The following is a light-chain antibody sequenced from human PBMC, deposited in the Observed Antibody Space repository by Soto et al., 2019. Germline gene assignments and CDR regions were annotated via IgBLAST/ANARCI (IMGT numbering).Light chain of an antibody. Sequence: DIQMTQSPSTLSASVGDRVTITCRASQSVSTWLAWYQQKPGKAPKLLIYDASSLEGGVPSRFSASGFGLEFTLTITSMRPDDFATYHCQQYHAFPWTFGQGTKVEIK. CDR1: QSVSTW. V-gene: IGKV1-5*01. J-gene: IGKJ1*01. CDR3: QQYHAFPWT. CDR2: DAS.